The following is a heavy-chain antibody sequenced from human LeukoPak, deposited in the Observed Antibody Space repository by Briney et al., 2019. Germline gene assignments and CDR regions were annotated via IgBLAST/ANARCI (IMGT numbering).Heavy chain of an antibody. J-gene: IGHJ5*02. Sequence: EASVKVSCKAAGYTFTSYDINWVRQATGQGLEWMGWMNPNSGNTGYAQKFQGRVTMTRNTSISTAYMELSSPRSEDTAVYYCARGASGGYDSFWFDPWGQGTLVTVSP. CDR1: GYTFTSYD. D-gene: IGHD5-12*01. V-gene: IGHV1-8*01. CDR2: MNPNSGNT. CDR3: ARGASGGYDSFWFDP.